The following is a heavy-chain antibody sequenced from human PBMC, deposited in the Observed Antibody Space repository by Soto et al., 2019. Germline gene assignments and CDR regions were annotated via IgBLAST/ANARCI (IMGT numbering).Heavy chain of an antibody. J-gene: IGHJ6*02. Sequence: QVQLQESGPGLVKPSETLSLTCTVSGASISGHFWSWIRQPPGQGLEWIAYVFNSGSTYNPSLKSXATISVDTSKNQLSLELRSVIAADSAIYYCAINADVWGQGTTVTVSS. CDR1: GASISGHF. CDR3: AINADV. V-gene: IGHV4-59*08. CDR2: VFNSGST.